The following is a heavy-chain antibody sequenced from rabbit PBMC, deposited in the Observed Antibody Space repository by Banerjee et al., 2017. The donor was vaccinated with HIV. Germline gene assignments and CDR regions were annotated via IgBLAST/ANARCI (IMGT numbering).Heavy chain of an antibody. Sequence: QEQLVESGGGLVQPGGSLELSCEASGFDFGRYGVSWVRQAPGKGLEWIGYIDPLFTTTIYASWVNGRFTISSHNAQNTLYLQLNSLTAADTATYFCVSSGCDDYDDYFNLWGPGTLVTVS. V-gene: IGHV1S47*01. D-gene: IGHD2-1*01. CDR3: VSSGCDDYDDYFNL. J-gene: IGHJ4*01. CDR1: GFDFGRYG. CDR2: IDPLFTTT.